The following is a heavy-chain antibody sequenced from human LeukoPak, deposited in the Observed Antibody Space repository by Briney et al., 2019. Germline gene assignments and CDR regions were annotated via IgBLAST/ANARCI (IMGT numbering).Heavy chain of an antibody. CDR2: IYPRDGST. CDR3: AREPPRYNWNDGGVWFDP. CDR1: GYTFTSNY. V-gene: IGHV1-46*01. Sequence: ASVKVSCKASGYTFTSNYIHWVRQAPGQGLEWMGMIYPRDGSTSYAQKFQGRVTVTRDTSTSTVHMELSGLRSEDTAVYYCAREPPRYNWNDGGVWFDPWGQGTLVTVSS. J-gene: IGHJ5*02. D-gene: IGHD1-1*01.